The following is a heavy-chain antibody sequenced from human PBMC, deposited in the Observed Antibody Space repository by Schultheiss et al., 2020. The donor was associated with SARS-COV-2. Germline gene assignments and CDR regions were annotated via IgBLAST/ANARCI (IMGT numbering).Heavy chain of an antibody. CDR2: ISWNSGSI. CDR3: AKDISYGSGSYLHFNYYYGMDV. V-gene: IGHV3-9*01. J-gene: IGHJ6*02. Sequence: GGSLRLSCAASGFTFDDYAMHWVRQAPGKGLEWVSGISWNSGSIGYADSVKGRFTISRDNAKNSLYLQMNSLRAEDTALYYCAKDISYGSGSYLHFNYYYGMDVWGQGTTVTVSS. D-gene: IGHD3-10*01. CDR1: GFTFDDYA.